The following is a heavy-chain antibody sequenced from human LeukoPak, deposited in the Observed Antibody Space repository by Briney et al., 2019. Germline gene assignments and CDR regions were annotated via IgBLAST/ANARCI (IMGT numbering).Heavy chain of an antibody. Sequence: PSGTLSLTCAVYGGSFSGYYWSWIRQPPGKGLEWIGEINHSGSTNYNPSLKSRVTISVDTSKNQFSLKLSSVTAADTAVYYCARDYDFWSGQISYYYYGMDVWGQGTTVTVSS. D-gene: IGHD3-3*01. CDR2: INHSGST. CDR1: GGSFSGYY. V-gene: IGHV4-34*01. J-gene: IGHJ6*02. CDR3: ARDYDFWSGQISYYYYGMDV.